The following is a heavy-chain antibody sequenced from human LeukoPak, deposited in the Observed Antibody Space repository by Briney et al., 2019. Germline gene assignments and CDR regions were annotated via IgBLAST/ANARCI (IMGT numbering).Heavy chain of an antibody. D-gene: IGHD4-17*01. CDR1: GFTFSSYE. V-gene: IGHV3-23*01. Sequence: GGSLRLSCSASGFTFSSYEMNWVRQAPGKGLEWVSAISGSGGSTYYADSVKGRFTISRDNSKNTLYLQMNSLRAEDTAVYYCAKDQGDDYGDLNWFDPWGQGTLVTVSS. J-gene: IGHJ5*02. CDR3: AKDQGDDYGDLNWFDP. CDR2: ISGSGGST.